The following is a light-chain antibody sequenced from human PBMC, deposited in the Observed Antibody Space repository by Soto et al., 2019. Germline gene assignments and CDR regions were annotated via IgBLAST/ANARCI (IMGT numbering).Light chain of an antibody. J-gene: IGKJ2*01. CDR3: QQSYSTPYT. Sequence: DIQMTQSPSSLSASVGDRVTITCRASQSISSYLNWYQQKPGKAPKLLIYAASSLQSGVPSRFSGIGSGTDFTLTISSLQPEDFATYYCQQSYSTPYTVGQGTKLESK. CDR2: AAS. V-gene: IGKV1-39*01. CDR1: QSISSY.